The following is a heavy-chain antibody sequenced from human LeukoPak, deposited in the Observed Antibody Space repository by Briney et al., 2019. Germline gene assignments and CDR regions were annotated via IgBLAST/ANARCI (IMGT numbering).Heavy chain of an antibody. V-gene: IGHV4-39*02. D-gene: IGHD6-19*01. CDR3: AREVAVAGTYYFDY. CDR1: GGSISSSSYY. CDR2: IYYSGST. J-gene: IGHJ4*02. Sequence: SETLSLTCTASGGSISSSSYYWGWIRQPPGKGLEWIGSIYYSGSTYYNPSLKSRVTISVDTSKNQFSLKLSSVTAADTAVYYCAREVAVAGTYYFDYWGQGTLVTVSS.